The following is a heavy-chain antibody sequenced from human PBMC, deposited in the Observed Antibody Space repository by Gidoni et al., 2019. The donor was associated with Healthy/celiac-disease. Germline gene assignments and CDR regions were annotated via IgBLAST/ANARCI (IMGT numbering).Heavy chain of an antibody. CDR1: GFTFSGSS. CDR3: TTLTIDCSGGSCYSDTDYYYYMDV. Sequence: EVQLVESGGGWVQPGGSLKLSGAASGFTFSGSSRHWVRQASGKGLEWVGRIRSKANSYATAYAASVKGRFTISRDDSKNTAYLQMNSLKTEDTAVYYCTTLTIDCSGGSCYSDTDYYYYMDVWGKGTTVTVSS. V-gene: IGHV3-73*01. J-gene: IGHJ6*03. CDR2: IRSKANSYAT. D-gene: IGHD2-15*01.